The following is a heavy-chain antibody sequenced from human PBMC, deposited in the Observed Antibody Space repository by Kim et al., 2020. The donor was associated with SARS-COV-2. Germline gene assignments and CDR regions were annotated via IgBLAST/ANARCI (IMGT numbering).Heavy chain of an antibody. CDR2: ISSSSSTI. CDR3: ARDQETPYYYGSRPRV. J-gene: IGHJ6*02. V-gene: IGHV3-48*02. Sequence: GGSLRLSCAASGFTFSSYSMNWVRQAPGKGLEWVSYISSSSSTIYYADSVKGRFTISRDNAKNSLYLQMNSLRDEDTAVYYCARDQETPYYYGSRPRVWGQGTTVTVSS. D-gene: IGHD3-10*01. CDR1: GFTFSSYS.